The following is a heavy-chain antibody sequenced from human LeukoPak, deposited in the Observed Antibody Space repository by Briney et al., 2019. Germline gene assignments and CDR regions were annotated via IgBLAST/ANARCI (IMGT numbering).Heavy chain of an antibody. CDR3: ARDLPIVVVVAATPRRHMWYYYYGMDV. V-gene: IGHV1-46*01. CDR2: INPSGGST. D-gene: IGHD2-15*01. J-gene: IGHJ6*02. Sequence: GASVTVSCKASGYTFTSYYMHWVRQAPAQGLERMGLINPSGGSTSYAQKFQGRVTMIRDTSTSTVYMELSSLRSEDTAVYYCARDLPIVVVVAATPRRHMWYYYYGMDVWGQGTTVTVSS. CDR1: GYTFTSYY.